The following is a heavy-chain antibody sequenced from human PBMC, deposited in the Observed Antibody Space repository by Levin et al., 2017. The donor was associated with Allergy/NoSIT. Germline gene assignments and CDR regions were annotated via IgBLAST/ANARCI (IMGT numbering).Heavy chain of an antibody. Sequence: HAGGSLRLSCAASGFTFSSYAMSWVRQAPGKGLEWVSAISGSGGSTYYADSVKGRFTISRDNSKNTLYLQMNSLRAEDTAVYYCAKDLFQYMGSSWVERGHDAFDIWGQGTMVTVSS. CDR3: AKDLFQYMGSSWVERGHDAFDI. J-gene: IGHJ3*02. V-gene: IGHV3-23*01. CDR2: ISGSGGST. D-gene: IGHD6-13*01. CDR1: GFTFSSYA.